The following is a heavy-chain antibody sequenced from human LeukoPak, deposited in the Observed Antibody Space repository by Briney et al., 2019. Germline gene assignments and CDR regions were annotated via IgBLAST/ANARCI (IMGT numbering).Heavy chain of an antibody. V-gene: IGHV1-46*01. CDR2: INPSGGST. CDR3: AADRNGYSYGYVYL. Sequence: ASVKVSCKASGYTFTSYYMHWVRQAPGQGLEWMGIINPSGGSTNYAQKFQERVTITRDMSTSTAYMELSSLRSEDTAVYYCAADRNGYSYGYVYLWGQGTLVTVSS. D-gene: IGHD5-18*01. J-gene: IGHJ4*02. CDR1: GYTFTSYY.